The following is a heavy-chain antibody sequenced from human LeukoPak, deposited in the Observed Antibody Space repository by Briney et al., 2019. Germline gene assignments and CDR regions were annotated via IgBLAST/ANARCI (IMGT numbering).Heavy chain of an antibody. CDR1: GGSISGSSYY. Sequence: SETLSLTCTVSGGSISGSSYYWGWIRQPPGKGLEWIGSIYYSGSTYYNPSLKSRVTISVDTSKNQFSLKLSSVTAADTAVYYCAREVGPTNSSGYYEADYYYMDVWGKGTTVTVSS. D-gene: IGHD3-22*01. CDR3: AREVGPTNSSGYYEADYYYMDV. CDR2: IYYSGST. J-gene: IGHJ6*03. V-gene: IGHV4-39*07.